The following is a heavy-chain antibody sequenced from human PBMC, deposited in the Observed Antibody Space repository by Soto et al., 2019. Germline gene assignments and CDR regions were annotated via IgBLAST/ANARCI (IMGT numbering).Heavy chain of an antibody. CDR1: GGTLTRHA. CDR2: IIPIFGTP. J-gene: IGHJ5*02. V-gene: IGHV1-69*12. D-gene: IGHD3-22*01. Sequence: QVQLVQSGTEVKKPGSSVKVSCKASGGTLTRHAIHWVRQAPGQGLEWMGGIIPIFGTPIYAQRFQGRVTLTEDDSTRTAYMDLTNLRSDDTAVYYCAGGSSGFNYFHPWGQGTLVTVSS. CDR3: AGGSSGFNYFHP.